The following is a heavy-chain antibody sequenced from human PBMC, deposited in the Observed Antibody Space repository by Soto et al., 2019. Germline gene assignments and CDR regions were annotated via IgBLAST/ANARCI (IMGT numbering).Heavy chain of an antibody. Sequence: QVQLVQSGAEVKKPGSSVKVSCKASGGTFSSYIISWVRQAPGQGLEWMGRIIPILGIANYAQKFQGRVTITADKSTSTAYMELSSLRSEDTAVYYCARFPQTAIVGAAYFDYWGQGTLVTVCS. CDR3: ARFPQTAIVGAAYFDY. V-gene: IGHV1-69*02. CDR2: IIPILGIA. CDR1: GGTFSSYI. J-gene: IGHJ4*02. D-gene: IGHD1-26*01.